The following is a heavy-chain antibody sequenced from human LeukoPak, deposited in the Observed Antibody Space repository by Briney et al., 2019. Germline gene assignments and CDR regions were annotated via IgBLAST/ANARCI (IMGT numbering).Heavy chain of an antibody. CDR3: ARGRLRYLGWTRAYSDY. J-gene: IGHJ4*02. V-gene: IGHV1-18*01. CDR1: GYTFITHG. CDR2: ISAYNGNT. Sequence: ASVKVSCKASGYTFITHGLTWVRQAPGQGLEWMGWISAYNGNTIYAQTLQDRLTVTTDTSTSTAYMELRSLRSDDTAVYYCARGRLRYLGWTRAYSDYWGQGTLVTVSS. D-gene: IGHD3-9*01.